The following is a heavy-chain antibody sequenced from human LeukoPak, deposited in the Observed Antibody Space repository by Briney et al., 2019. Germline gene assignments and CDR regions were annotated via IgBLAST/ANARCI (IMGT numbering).Heavy chain of an antibody. CDR1: GFTFDDYT. V-gene: IGHV3-43*01. J-gene: IGHJ6*03. CDR2: ISWDGGST. D-gene: IGHD7-27*01. CDR3: AKDITVGNYYYYMDV. Sequence: GGSLRLSCAASGFTFDDYTMHWVRQAPGKSLEWVSLISWDGGSTYYVDSVKGRFTISRDNSKNSLYLQMNSLRTEDTALYYCAKDITVGNYYYYMDVWGKGTTVTVSS.